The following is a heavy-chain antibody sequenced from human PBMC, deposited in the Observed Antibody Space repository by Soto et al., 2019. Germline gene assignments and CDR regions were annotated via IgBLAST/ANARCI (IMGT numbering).Heavy chain of an antibody. V-gene: IGHV4-31*03. CDR3: ARDKASGTRDYYYYGIDV. Sequence: PSETLSLTCTVSGGSISSGGYYWSWIRQHPGKGLEWIGYIYYSGSTYYNPSLKSRVTISVDTSKNQFSLKLSSVTAADTAVYYCARDKASGTRDYYYYGIDVWGQGTTVTVSS. D-gene: IGHD6-13*01. J-gene: IGHJ6*02. CDR1: GGSISSGGYY. CDR2: IYYSGST.